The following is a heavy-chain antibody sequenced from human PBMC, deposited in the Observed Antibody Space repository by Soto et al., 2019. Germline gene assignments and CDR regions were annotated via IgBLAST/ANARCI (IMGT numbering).Heavy chain of an antibody. CDR3: ARGPKGGLLDY. CDR2: INHSGST. Sequence: QVQLQQWGAGLLKPSETLSLTCTVYGGSFSGYYWSWIRQPPGKGLEWIGEINHSGSTNYNPSLKSRVTISVDTYKNQFSLKLSSVTAADTAVYYCARGPKGGLLDYWGQGTLVTVSS. J-gene: IGHJ4*02. D-gene: IGHD3-16*01. CDR1: GGSFSGYY. V-gene: IGHV4-34*01.